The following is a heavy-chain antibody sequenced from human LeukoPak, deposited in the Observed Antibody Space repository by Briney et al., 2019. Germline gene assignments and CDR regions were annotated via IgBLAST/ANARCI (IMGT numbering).Heavy chain of an antibody. D-gene: IGHD5-18*01. CDR3: ARGYSLSFFDY. Sequence: SETLSLTCTVSGGSISSYYWSWIRQPPGKRLEWIGHIYYSGSTNYNPSLKSRVTISVDTSKNQFSLKLSSVTAADTAVYYCARGYSLSFFDYWGQGTLVTVSS. CDR1: GGSISSYY. J-gene: IGHJ4*02. CDR2: IYYSGST. V-gene: IGHV4-59*08.